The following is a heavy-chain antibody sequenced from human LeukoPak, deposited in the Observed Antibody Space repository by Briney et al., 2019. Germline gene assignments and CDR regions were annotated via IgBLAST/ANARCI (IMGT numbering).Heavy chain of an antibody. Sequence: SETLSLTCTVSGGSISNYYWSWIRQPPGKGLEWIGYIYYSGSTNYNPSLKSRVTISVDTSKNQFSLKLSSVTAADTAVYYCARGYSSGWDYWGQGTLVTVSS. CDR3: ARGYSSGWDY. V-gene: IGHV4-59*01. CDR2: IYYSGST. CDR1: GGSISNYY. D-gene: IGHD6-19*01. J-gene: IGHJ4*02.